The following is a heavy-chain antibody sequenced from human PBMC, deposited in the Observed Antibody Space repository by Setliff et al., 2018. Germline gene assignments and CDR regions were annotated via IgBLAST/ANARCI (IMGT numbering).Heavy chain of an antibody. V-gene: IGHV1-2*02. J-gene: IGHJ1*01. CDR1: GYPFIGYF. CDR3: ARVAYGLEYFQY. D-gene: IGHD4-17*01. Sequence: ASVKVSCKASGYPFIGYFMHWVRQAPGQGLERMGWINPKTGDTLYAPKFQGRVTMTRDRSSNTAYMDLSRLTSDDTAVYYCARVAYGLEYFQYWGQGTLVTVSS. CDR2: INPKTGDT.